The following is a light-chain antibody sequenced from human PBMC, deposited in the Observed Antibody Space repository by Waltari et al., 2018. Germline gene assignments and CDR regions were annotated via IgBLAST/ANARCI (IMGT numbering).Light chain of an antibody. J-gene: IGLJ7*01. Sequence: QSVLTQPPSVSAAPGQRVTISCSGGSSNIGNIFVSWYRRFPGTAPKLLIYENTERPSELPCSVSGSKSGTSATLDITGLQAGDEADYYCGTWDSSLSGAVFGGGTHLTVL. V-gene: IGLV1-51*02. CDR1: SSNIGNIF. CDR2: ENT. CDR3: GTWDSSLSGAV.